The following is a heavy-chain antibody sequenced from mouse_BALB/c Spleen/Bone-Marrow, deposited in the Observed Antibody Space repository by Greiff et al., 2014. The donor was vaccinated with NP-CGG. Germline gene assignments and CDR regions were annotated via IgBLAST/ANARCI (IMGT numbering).Heavy chain of an antibody. CDR3: ARAPLLRYHYAMDY. V-gene: IGHV2-9*02. J-gene: IGHJ4*01. CDR2: IWAGGST. CDR1: GFSLTSYG. Sequence: VKLVESGPGLVPPSQSLSITCTVSGFSLTSYGVHWVRQPPGKGLEWLGVIWAGGSTNYNSALMSRLSISKDNSKSQVFLKMNSLQTDDTAMYYCARAPLLRYHYAMDYWGQGTSVTVSS. D-gene: IGHD1-1*01.